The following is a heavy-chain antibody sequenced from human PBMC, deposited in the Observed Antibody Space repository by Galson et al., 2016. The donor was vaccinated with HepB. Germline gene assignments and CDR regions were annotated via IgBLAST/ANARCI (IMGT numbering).Heavy chain of an antibody. J-gene: IGHJ5*02. CDR1: GYTFTSYG. CDR3: ARGSSSGFLNWFDP. Sequence: SVKVSCKASGYTFTSYGISWVRQAPGQGLQWMGWISAYNGNTNYAQKFQGRVTMTTDTSTSTAYMELRSLRSDDTAVYYCARGSSSGFLNWFDPWGQGTLVTVSS. CDR2: ISAYNGNT. V-gene: IGHV1-18*01. D-gene: IGHD3-22*01.